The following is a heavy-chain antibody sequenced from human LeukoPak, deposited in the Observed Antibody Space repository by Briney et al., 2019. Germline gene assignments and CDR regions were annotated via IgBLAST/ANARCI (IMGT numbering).Heavy chain of an antibody. CDR2: INPNSGDT. Sequence: ASVKVSCKASGYTFADYYLHWVRQAPGQGLEWMGWINPNSGDTDYAQKFQGRVTMTRDTSISTAYMELSRLRYDDTAVYYCARDMDTGPDLFDYWGQGTLVTVSS. CDR3: ARDMDTGPDLFDY. CDR1: GYTFADYY. V-gene: IGHV1-2*02. D-gene: IGHD5-18*01. J-gene: IGHJ4*02.